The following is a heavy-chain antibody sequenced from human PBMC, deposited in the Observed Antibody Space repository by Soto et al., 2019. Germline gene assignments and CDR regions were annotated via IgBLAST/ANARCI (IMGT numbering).Heavy chain of an antibody. D-gene: IGHD3-16*01. CDR3: ARGLSWGSTWYYYMDV. J-gene: IGHJ6*03. Sequence: EVQLVESGGGLVQPGGSLRLSCATSGFILSDCAMNWVRQAPGKGLEWVSYISSSSSVIDYAASVKGRFTVSRDNARNSLYLQMNSLRAEDTAVYYCARGLSWGSTWYYYMDVWGKGTTVTVSS. CDR2: ISSSSSVI. CDR1: GFILSDCA. V-gene: IGHV3-48*01.